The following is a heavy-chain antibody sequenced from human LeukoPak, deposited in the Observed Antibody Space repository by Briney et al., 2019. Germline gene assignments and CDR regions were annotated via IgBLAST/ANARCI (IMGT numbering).Heavy chain of an antibody. V-gene: IGHV1-2*02. CDR2: INPNIGDT. J-gene: IGHJ5*02. CDR1: GYIFTGYY. CDR3: ARDLKSYYDNSANVDWFDP. D-gene: IGHD3-22*01. Sequence: ASVKVSCKASGYIFTGYYIHWVRQAPGQGPEWMGWINPNIGDTNYAQKFQGRVTMTRDMSIYTAYMELSRLTSDDTAVYYCARDLKSYYDNSANVDWFDPWGQGTLVTVSS.